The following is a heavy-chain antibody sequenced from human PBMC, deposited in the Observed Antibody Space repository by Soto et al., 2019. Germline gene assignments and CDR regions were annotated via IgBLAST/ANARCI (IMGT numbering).Heavy chain of an antibody. D-gene: IGHD1-1*01. J-gene: IGHJ3*02. Sequence: ASVKVSCKTSGYTFTSYDINWVRQATGQGLEWMGWMNPNSGNTGYAQKFQGRVTMTRNTSISTAYMELSSLRSEDTAVYYCAGPKRMSMGYDFDIWGQGTMVTVSS. CDR3: AGPKRMSMGYDFDI. V-gene: IGHV1-8*01. CDR1: GYTFTSYD. CDR2: MNPNSGNT.